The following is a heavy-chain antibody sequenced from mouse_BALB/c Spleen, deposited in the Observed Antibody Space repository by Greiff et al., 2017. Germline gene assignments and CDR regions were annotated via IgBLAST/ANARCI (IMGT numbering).Heavy chain of an antibody. CDR2: INPSNGRT. J-gene: IGHJ2*01. Sequence: VQLQQPGAELVKPGASVKLSCKASGYTFTSYWMHWVKQRPGQGLEWIGEINPSNGRTNYNEKFKSKATLTVDKSSSTAYMQLSSLTSEDSAVYYCARRITTVVTDYWGQGTTLTVSS. CDR3: ARRITTVVTDY. D-gene: IGHD1-1*01. CDR1: GYTFTSYW. V-gene: IGHV1S81*02.